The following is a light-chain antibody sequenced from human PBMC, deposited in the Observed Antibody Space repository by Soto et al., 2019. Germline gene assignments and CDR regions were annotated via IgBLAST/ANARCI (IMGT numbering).Light chain of an antibody. J-gene: IGKJ5*01. V-gene: IGKV3D-15*01. CDR2: DAS. CDR1: QSVSID. Sequence: IVLTQSPATLSVSPGERATLSCRASQSVSIDLAWYQQKPGQAPRLLIYDASNRATGIPARFSGSGSGTEFTLTISSLQSEDFAVYYCQQYSNWPPITFGQGTRLEIK. CDR3: QQYSNWPPIT.